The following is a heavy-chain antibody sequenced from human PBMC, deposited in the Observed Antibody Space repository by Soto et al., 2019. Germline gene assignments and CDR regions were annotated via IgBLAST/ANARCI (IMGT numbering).Heavy chain of an antibody. Sequence: SVKVSCKASGGTFSSYAISWVRQAPGQGLEWMGGIIPIVGTANYAQKFQGRVTITADESTSTAYMEMSSLRSEDTAVYYCARECCTDRSSSPGGDFYYYGIDLWGQGTPVTVSS. CDR3: ARECCTDRSSSPGGDFYYYGIDL. D-gene: IGHD2-21*01. J-gene: IGHJ6*02. CDR1: GGTFSSYA. V-gene: IGHV1-69*13. CDR2: IIPIVGTA.